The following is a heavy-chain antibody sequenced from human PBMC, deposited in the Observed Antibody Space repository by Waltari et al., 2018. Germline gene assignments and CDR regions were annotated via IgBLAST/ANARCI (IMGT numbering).Heavy chain of an antibody. CDR2: INSDATTT. J-gene: IGHJ1*01. V-gene: IGHV3-74*01. D-gene: IGHD6-25*01. CDR3: SANFQH. CDR1: GFTFTNYW. Sequence: EVQLVESGGGLVQPGGSLRLSCTASGFTFTNYWMHWVRQAPGKGLVWVSRINSDATTTNYADSVKGRFTISRDNAKNTVSLQMNSLTVEDTAVYYCSANFQHRGQGTLVTVSS.